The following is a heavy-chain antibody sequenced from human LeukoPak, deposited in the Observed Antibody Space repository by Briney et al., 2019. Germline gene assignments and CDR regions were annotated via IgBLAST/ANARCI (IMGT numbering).Heavy chain of an antibody. CDR2: IYSGGST. V-gene: IGHV3-53*01. CDR1: GLTFSSYG. Sequence: GGSLRLSCAASGLTFSSYGMSWVRQAPGKGLEWVSVIYSGGSTYYADSVKGRFTISRDNSKNTLYLQMNSLRAEDTAVYYCARERGYYDSSGYYYGWFDPWGQGTLVTVSS. J-gene: IGHJ5*02. CDR3: ARERGYYDSSGYYYGWFDP. D-gene: IGHD3-22*01.